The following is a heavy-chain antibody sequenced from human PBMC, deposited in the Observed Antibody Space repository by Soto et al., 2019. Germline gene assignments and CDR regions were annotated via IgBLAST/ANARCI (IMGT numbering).Heavy chain of an antibody. CDR2: IRSKANSYAT. D-gene: IGHD2-2*01. J-gene: IGHJ6*02. V-gene: IGHV3-73*01. Sequence: EVQLVESGGGLVQPGGSLKLSCAASGFTFSGAAMHWVRQASGKGLEWVGRIRSKANSYATEYAASVKGRFTISRDDAQNTAYMQMNSLKTEDTAVYYCRGYCISSSCYESGMDVWGQGTTVIVSS. CDR3: RGYCISSSCYESGMDV. CDR1: GFTFSGAA.